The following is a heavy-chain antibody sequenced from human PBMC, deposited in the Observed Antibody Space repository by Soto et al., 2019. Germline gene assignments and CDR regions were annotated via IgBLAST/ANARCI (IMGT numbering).Heavy chain of an antibody. V-gene: IGHV3-9*01. CDR1: GFTFTNYA. CDR2: ISWSTGSI. D-gene: IGHD2-15*01. CDR3: AKDRSGGGPYYFYGMDV. J-gene: IGHJ6*02. Sequence: TGGSLRLSCAASGFTFTNYAMHWVRQAPGKGLELVSVISWSTGSIDYADSVKGRFIISRDNAKNSLYLQMNSLRAEDSSLYYCAKDRSGGGPYYFYGMDVWGQGTTVTVSS.